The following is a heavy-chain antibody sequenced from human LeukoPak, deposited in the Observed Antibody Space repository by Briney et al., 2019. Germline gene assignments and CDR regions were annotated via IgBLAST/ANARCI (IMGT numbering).Heavy chain of an antibody. CDR1: GFTSSRHW. J-gene: IGHJ4*02. Sequence: GGSLRLSCAGSGFTSSRHWMSWVRQAPGKGLEWVANIKEDGSEENYVDSVKGRFTISRDNAKNSLYLQMNSLRAEDTAVYYCAKGLRVASGYWGQGTLVTVSS. D-gene: IGHD2-15*01. CDR3: AKGLRVASGY. V-gene: IGHV3-7*03. CDR2: IKEDGSEE.